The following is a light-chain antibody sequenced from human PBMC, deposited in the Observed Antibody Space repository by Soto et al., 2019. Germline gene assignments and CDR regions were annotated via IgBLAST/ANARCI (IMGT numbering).Light chain of an antibody. J-gene: IGKJ3*01. CDR3: QDSHSDPPRA. CDR1: QSIGYY. Sequence: DIQMTQSPSSLSASVGDRVTITCRASQSIGYYLNWYQQKSGKAPKLLIYAASSLQSGIPSRFSGRGSGRDFTITISSLLPEDLATNDWQDSHSDPPRAFGAG. CDR2: AAS. V-gene: IGKV1-39*01.